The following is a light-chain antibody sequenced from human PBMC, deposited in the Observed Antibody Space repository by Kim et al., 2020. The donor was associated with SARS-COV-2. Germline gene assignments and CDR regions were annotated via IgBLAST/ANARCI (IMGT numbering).Light chain of an antibody. V-gene: IGLV3-21*04. CDR1: KS. CDR3: QVWDRNRDQGV. J-gene: IGLJ3*02. Sequence: KSVHWYQQQPGQAPVVVISFDSDRPPGIPERISGSNSGDTATLTIRRVEDGDEADYLCQVWDRNRDQGVFGGGTQLTVL. CDR2: FDS.